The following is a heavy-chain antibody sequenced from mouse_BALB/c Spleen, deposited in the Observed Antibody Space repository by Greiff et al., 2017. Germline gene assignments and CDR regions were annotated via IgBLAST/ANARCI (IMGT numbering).Heavy chain of an antibody. J-gene: IGHJ2*01. CDR2: ISNLAYSI. V-gene: IGHV5-15*02. CDR3: AREGGSSYYFDY. D-gene: IGHD1-1*01. Sequence: EVKLVESGGGLVQPGGSRKLSCAASGFTFSDYGMAWVRQAPGKGPEWVAFISNLAYSIYYADTVTGRFTISRENAKNTLYLEMSSLRSEDTAMYYCAREGGSSYYFDYWGQGTTLTGSS. CDR1: GFTFSDYG.